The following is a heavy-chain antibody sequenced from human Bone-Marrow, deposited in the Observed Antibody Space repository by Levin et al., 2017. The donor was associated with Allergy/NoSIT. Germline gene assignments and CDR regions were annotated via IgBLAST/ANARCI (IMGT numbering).Heavy chain of an antibody. CDR3: ARVAHGHRYSGSYYFDY. CDR1: GFTFSSYW. CDR2: INSDGSST. V-gene: IGHV3-74*01. Sequence: GGSLRLSCAASGFTFSSYWMHWVRQAPGKGLVWVSRINSDGSSTSYADSVKGRFTISRDNAKNTLYLQMNSLRAEDTAVYYCARVAHGHRYSGSYYFDYWGQGTLVTVSS. D-gene: IGHD1-26*01. J-gene: IGHJ4*02.